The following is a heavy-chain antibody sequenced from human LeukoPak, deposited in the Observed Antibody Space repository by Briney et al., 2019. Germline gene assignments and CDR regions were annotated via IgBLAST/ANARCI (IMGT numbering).Heavy chain of an antibody. J-gene: IGHJ3*02. CDR1: GYTFTSYG. Sequence: GASVKVSCKASGYTFTSYGISWVRQAPGQGLEWMGWISAYNGNTNYAQKLQGRVTMTTDTSTSTAYMELRSLRSDDTAVYYCARRGVIWTGYKDAFDIWGQGTMVTVSS. V-gene: IGHV1-18*01. CDR3: ARRGVIWTGYKDAFDI. D-gene: IGHD3/OR15-3a*01. CDR2: ISAYNGNT.